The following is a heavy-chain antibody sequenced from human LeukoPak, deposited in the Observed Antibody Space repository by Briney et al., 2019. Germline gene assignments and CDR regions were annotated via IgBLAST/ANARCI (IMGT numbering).Heavy chain of an antibody. Sequence: SQTLSLTCTVSGGSISSGGYYWSWLRQHPGKGLEWVGCIYYSGTTYYHPSLTSRVAISVDTSKNQFSLKLSSVTAADTAVYYCARSGTVTTWNYWGQGTLVTGSS. D-gene: IGHD4-17*01. CDR3: ARSGTVTTWNY. J-gene: IGHJ4*02. V-gene: IGHV4-31*03. CDR2: IYYSGTT. CDR1: GGSISSGGYY.